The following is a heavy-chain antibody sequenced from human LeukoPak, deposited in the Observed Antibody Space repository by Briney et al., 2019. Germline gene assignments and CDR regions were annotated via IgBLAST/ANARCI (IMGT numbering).Heavy chain of an antibody. J-gene: IGHJ3*02. D-gene: IGHD6-19*01. V-gene: IGHV3-48*01. CDR3: ARGSSGWYGPDAFDI. Sequence: PGGSLRLSCAASGFTFSSYNMNWVRQAPGKGLEWVSYISSSSSTIYYADSVKGRFTISRDNAKNSLYLQMNSLRAEDTAVYYCARGSSGWYGPDAFDIWGQGTMVTVSS. CDR2: ISSSSSTI. CDR1: GFTFSSYN.